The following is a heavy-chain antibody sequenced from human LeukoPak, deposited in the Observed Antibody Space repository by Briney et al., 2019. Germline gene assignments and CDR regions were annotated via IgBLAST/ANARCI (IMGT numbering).Heavy chain of an antibody. Sequence: GGSLRLSCAASGFTFSSYWMHWARQAPGKGLVWVSRINSDGSSTSYADSVKGRFTISRDNAKNTLYLQMNSLRAEDTAVYYCARVVPFKGSDYWGQGTLVTVSS. CDR2: INSDGSST. V-gene: IGHV3-74*01. CDR3: ARVVPFKGSDY. CDR1: GFTFSSYW. J-gene: IGHJ4*02.